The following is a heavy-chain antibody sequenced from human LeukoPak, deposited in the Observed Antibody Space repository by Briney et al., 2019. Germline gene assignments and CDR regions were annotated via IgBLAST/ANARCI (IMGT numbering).Heavy chain of an antibody. CDR3: ARVWIWGYAPIGYEY. D-gene: IGHD4/OR15-4a*01. CDR1: GFTFSSYE. J-gene: IGHJ4*02. Sequence: GGSLRLSRAASGFTFSSYEMNWVRQAPGKGLEWVSYISSSGSTIYYADSVKGRFTISRDNAKNSLYLQMNSRRAEDTAVYYCARVWIWGYAPIGYEYWGQGTLVTVSS. V-gene: IGHV3-48*03. CDR2: ISSSGSTI.